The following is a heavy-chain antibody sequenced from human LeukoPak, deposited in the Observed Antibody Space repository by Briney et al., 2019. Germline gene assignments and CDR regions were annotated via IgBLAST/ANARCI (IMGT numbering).Heavy chain of an antibody. V-gene: IGHV3-48*04. CDR3: ARGGVTTS. CDR2: ISSSSSTI. Sequence: GGSLRLSCAASGFTFSSYAMSWVRQAPGKGLEWVSYISSSSSTIYYADSVKGRFTISRDNAKNSLYLQMNSLRAEDTAVYYCARGGVTTSWGQGTLVTVSS. D-gene: IGHD4-17*01. CDR1: GFTFSSYA. J-gene: IGHJ4*02.